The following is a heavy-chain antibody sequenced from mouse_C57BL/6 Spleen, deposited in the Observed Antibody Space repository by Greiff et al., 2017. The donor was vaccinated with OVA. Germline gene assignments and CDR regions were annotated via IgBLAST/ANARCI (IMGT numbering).Heavy chain of an antibody. V-gene: IGHV5-17*01. CDR3: ARGQLRLFAY. D-gene: IGHD3-2*02. Sequence: EVKLMESGGGLVKPGGSLKLSCAASGFTFSDYGMHWVRQAPEKGLEWVAYISSGSSTIYYADTVKGRFTISRDNAKNTLFLQMTSLRSEDTAMYYCARGQLRLFAYWGQGTLVTVSA. J-gene: IGHJ3*01. CDR2: ISSGSSTI. CDR1: GFTFSDYG.